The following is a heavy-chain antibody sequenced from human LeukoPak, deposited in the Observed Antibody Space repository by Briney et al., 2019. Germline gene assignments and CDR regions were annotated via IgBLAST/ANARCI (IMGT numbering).Heavy chain of an antibody. CDR3: ESAKKGIWNFDY. J-gene: IGHJ4*02. CDR2: ISYDGSTK. CDR1: GITFSDYA. D-gene: IGHD2-15*01. Sequence: GGSLRLSCAASGITFSDYAMHWVRQAPGKGLEWVAVISYDGSTKYYADSVKGRFTISRDDSTNTLSLQMNSLRVEDTALYYCESAKKGIWNFDYSGQGTLVTVYS. V-gene: IGHV3-30*01.